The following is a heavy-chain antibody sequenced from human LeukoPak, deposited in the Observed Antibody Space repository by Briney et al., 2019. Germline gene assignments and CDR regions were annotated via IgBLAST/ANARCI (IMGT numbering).Heavy chain of an antibody. Sequence: GGSLRLSCAASGFSFSTYAMHWVRQAPGKGPEWVAAISYDTSIIYYADSVKGRFTISKDNSKSTLYPQMNGLRTEDTAVYYCARSPVDLSQPFLDYWGQGTLVTVSS. V-gene: IGHV3-30-3*01. CDR3: ARSPVDLSQPFLDY. CDR1: GFSFSTYA. CDR2: ISYDTSII. J-gene: IGHJ4*02. D-gene: IGHD3-16*02.